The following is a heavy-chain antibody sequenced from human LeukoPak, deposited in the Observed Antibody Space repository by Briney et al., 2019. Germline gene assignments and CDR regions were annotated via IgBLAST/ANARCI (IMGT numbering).Heavy chain of an antibody. J-gene: IGHJ5*02. CDR2: INTNTGNS. Sequence: ASVKVSCKASGYTFTDYAVNWVRQAPGHGLEWMGWINTNTGNSRYAQGFTGRFVFSFDTRDSTAYLQISSLKAEDTGVYYCARDGGPRYSGTYYWFDPWGQGTLVSVSS. CDR1: GYTFTDYA. V-gene: IGHV7-4-1*02. CDR3: ARDGGPRYSGTYYWFDP. D-gene: IGHD1-26*01.